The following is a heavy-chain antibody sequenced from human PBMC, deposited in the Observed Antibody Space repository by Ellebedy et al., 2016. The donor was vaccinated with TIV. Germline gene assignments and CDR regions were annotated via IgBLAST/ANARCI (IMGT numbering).Heavy chain of an antibody. CDR3: ARAIGAGDGT. J-gene: IGHJ5*02. CDR1: GFTSRHYW. CDR2: IKEDGSTI. D-gene: IGHD2-15*01. V-gene: IGHV3-7*01. Sequence: GESLKISCVASGFTSRHYWMHWVRQAPGKGLAWVANIKEDGSTIYYVDSVKGRFTISRDNAKNSLYLQMNSLRTADTAVYYCARAIGAGDGTWGQGALVTVSS.